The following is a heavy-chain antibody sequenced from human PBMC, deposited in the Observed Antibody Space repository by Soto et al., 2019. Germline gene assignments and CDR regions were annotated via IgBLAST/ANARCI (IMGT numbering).Heavy chain of an antibody. CDR3: AKDSLLGYCISTSCSPFDS. CDR1: GFTFCSFC. D-gene: IGHD2-2*01. J-gene: IGHJ4*02. V-gene: IGHV3-48*01. CDR2: ITSDSSTR. Sequence: GWSLRLPCAVSGFTFCSFCMNWVRKDPGKGLEWISYITSDSSTRHYADFVKGRFTISRDNAKNSLYLQMNSLRAEDTAVYYCAKDSLLGYCISTSCSPFDSWGQGTLVTVSS.